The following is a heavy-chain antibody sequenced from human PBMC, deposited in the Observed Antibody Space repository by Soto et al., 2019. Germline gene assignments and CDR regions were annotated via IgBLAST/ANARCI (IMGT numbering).Heavy chain of an antibody. CDR1: GFSIGSSA. D-gene: IGHD2-15*01. CDR3: AKSSRYCSGGGCFYYFDY. V-gene: IGHV3-23*01. Sequence: GGSLRLSCAASGFSIGSSAWSWVRQAPGKGLDWVSTIGGNGVTTFYADSVKGRFTISRDISRNTVFLQMSSLRAEDTALYYCAKSSRYCSGGGCFYYFDYWGQGTLVT. J-gene: IGHJ4*02. CDR2: IGGNGVTT.